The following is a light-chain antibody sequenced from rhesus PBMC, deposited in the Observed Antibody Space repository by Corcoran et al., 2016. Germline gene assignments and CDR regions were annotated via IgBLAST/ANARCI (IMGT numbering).Light chain of an antibody. V-gene: IGLV7-88*01. CDR2: DTY. CDR1: AGAVTGSHY. Sequence: QAVVTQEPSLTVSPGGTVTLTCGSSAGAVTGSHYSYWLQQKPGQAPRTLIYDTYNKLSWTPARFSGSLLGGQAALTVSGAQPEDEAEYYCWLHYSGADVFGSGTKLTVL. J-gene: IGLJ6*01. CDR3: WLHYSGADV.